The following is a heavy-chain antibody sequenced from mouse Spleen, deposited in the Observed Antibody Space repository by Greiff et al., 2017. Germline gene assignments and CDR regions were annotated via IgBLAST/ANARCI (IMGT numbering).Heavy chain of an antibody. CDR1: GYSITSGYY. CDR3: APGWGWYFDV. J-gene: IGHJ1*01. CDR2: ISYDGSN. Sequence: EVQVVESGPGLVKPSQSLSLTCSVTGYSITSGYYWNWIRQFPGNKLEWMGYISYDGSNNYNPSLKNRISITRDTSKNQFFLKLNSVTTEDTATYYCAPGWGWYFDVWGAGTTVTVSS. V-gene: IGHV3-6*01. D-gene: IGHD2-3*01.